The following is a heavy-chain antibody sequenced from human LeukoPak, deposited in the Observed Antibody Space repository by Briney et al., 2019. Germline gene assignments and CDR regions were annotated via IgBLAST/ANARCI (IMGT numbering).Heavy chain of an antibody. V-gene: IGHV4-31*03. CDR3: ARDPGGASDLFDP. Sequence: SETLSLTCTVSGGSISSGGYYCSWIRQHPGKGLEWVGYIYYGGSTYYTPSLKSRVTISVDASKNQLSLQLNSVTAADTAVYYCARDPGGASDLFDPWGQGTLVSVSS. CDR1: GGSISSGGYY. CDR2: IYYGGST. D-gene: IGHD3-16*01. J-gene: IGHJ5*02.